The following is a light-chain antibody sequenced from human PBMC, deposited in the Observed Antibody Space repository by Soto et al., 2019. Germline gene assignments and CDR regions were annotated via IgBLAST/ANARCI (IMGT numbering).Light chain of an antibody. CDR3: VSYAGSNIWM. V-gene: IGLV2-8*01. Sequence: SVLTQPPSASGSPGQSVTISCTGTSSDIGGYDYVSWYQQHPGKAPKFMIYEVSKRPSGVPDRFSGSKSGNTASLTVSGLQAEDEADYYCVSYAGSNIWMFGGGTKLTVL. J-gene: IGLJ3*02. CDR2: EVS. CDR1: SSDIGGYDY.